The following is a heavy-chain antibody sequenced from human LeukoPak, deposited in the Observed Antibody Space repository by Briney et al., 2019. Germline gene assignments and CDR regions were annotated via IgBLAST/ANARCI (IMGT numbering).Heavy chain of an antibody. CDR3: AGRGDGNLYYFDH. CDR1: GFTFSSYW. CDR2: IKQDGGEK. Sequence: GGSLRLPCAASGFTFSSYWMSWVRQAPGKVLEWVANIKQDGGEKYYVDSVKGRFTISRDNAKNSLYLQMNSLRPEDTAVYYCAGRGDGNLYYFDHWGQGTLVTASS. D-gene: IGHD5-24*01. V-gene: IGHV3-7*04. J-gene: IGHJ4*02.